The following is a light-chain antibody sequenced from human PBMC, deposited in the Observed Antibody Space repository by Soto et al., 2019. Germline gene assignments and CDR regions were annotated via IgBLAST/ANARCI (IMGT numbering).Light chain of an antibody. Sequence: IQLTQSPSSLSASVGDRVIITCRASQDISTYLAWYQQKPGKAPKLLLCDASTLQSGVPLRFSGSGTGTDFTLTISSLQPDDFATYFCQQFNSHPLTFGGGTKVEIK. CDR1: QDISTY. J-gene: IGKJ4*01. V-gene: IGKV1-9*01. CDR2: DAS. CDR3: QQFNSHPLT.